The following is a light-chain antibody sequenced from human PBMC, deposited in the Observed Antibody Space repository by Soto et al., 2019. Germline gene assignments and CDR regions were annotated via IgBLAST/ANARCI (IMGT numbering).Light chain of an antibody. Sequence: DIQMTQSPSTLSASVGDRVTITCRARQSISSWLAWYQQKPGKAPKLLIYDASSLESGVPSRFSGSGSGTEFTLTISSLQPDDFATYYCQQYNSWTFGQGTKVEIK. J-gene: IGKJ1*01. CDR1: QSISSW. CDR2: DAS. V-gene: IGKV1-5*01. CDR3: QQYNSWT.